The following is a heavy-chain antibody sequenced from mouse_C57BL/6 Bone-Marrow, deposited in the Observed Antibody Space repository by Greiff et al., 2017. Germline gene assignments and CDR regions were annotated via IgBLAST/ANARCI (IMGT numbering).Heavy chain of an antibody. J-gene: IGHJ3*01. CDR3: TGWWFAY. CDR2: IYPGNSDT. CDR1: GYTFTSYY. Sequence: VQLQQSGPVLARPGASVKLSCKASGYTFTSYYMHWVKQRPEQGLEWIGAIYPGNSDTSYNQKFKGKATMTAVTSASTAYMQLSSLTTEEAAVYYCTGWWFAYWGQGTTVTVSA. D-gene: IGHD3-3*01. V-gene: IGHV1-5*01.